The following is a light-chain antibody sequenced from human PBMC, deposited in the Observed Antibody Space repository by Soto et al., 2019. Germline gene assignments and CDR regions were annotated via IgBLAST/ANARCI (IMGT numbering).Light chain of an antibody. CDR3: QQYYSYPNT. CDR2: AAS. CDR1: QGISSY. V-gene: IGKV1-8*01. Sequence: AIRMTQSPSSLSASTGDRVTITCRASQGISSYLAWYQQKPGKAPKLLIYAASTLESGVPSRFSGSGSGTDFNLTISCLQSEDFATYYCQQYYSYPNTFGQGTKLEIK. J-gene: IGKJ2*01.